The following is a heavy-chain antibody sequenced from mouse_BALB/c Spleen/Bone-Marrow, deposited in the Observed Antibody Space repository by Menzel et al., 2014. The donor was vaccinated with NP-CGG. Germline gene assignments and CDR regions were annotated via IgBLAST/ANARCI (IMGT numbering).Heavy chain of an antibody. D-gene: IGHD2-14*01. CDR1: GYAFTNYL. CDR3: AREVRRNYAMDY. J-gene: IGHJ4*01. V-gene: IGHV1-54*03. CDR2: INPGSGGT. Sequence: QVQLKESGAELVRPGTSVKVSCKASGYAFTNYLIEWVKQRPGQGLEWIGVINPGSGGTNYNEKFKGKATLTADKSSSTAYMQLSSLTSDDSAVYFCAREVRRNYAMDYWGQGTSVTVSS.